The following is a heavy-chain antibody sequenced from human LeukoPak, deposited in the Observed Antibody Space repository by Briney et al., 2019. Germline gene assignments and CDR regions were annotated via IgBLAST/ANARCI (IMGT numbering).Heavy chain of an antibody. D-gene: IGHD2/OR15-2a*01. CDR2: INSGGSWT. CDR3: VSFYETY. J-gene: IGHJ4*01. V-gene: IGHV3-74*01. CDR1: GNYW. Sequence: GGSLRLSCAASGNYWIHWVRHAPGKGLVWVSHINSGGSWTSYADSVKGRFTISKDNAKNTVYLQMNSLRAEDTAVYDCVSFYETYWGRGTLVTVSS.